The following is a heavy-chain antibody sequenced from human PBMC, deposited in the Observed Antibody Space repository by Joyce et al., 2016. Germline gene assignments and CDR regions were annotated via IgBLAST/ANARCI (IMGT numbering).Heavy chain of an antibody. V-gene: IGHV5-51*01. CDR3: AGVGAFGGIIVIPEYYVDY. CDR1: GYNFITHW. Sequence: EVQLVQSGAEVKKPGASLKISCKGSGYNFITHWIGWVRQMPGKGPEWMGSSYPGESDTKYSSSVPGQVTNSANKSISIDYQQWSSLKASDTAMYYCAGVGAFGGIIVIPEYYVDYWGQGTLVTVSS. D-gene: IGHD3-16*02. CDR2: SYPGESDT. J-gene: IGHJ4*02.